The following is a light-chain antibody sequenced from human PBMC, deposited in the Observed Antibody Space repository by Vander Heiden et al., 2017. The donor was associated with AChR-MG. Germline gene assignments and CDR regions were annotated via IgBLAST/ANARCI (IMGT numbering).Light chain of an antibody. CDR2: DNS. CDR3: QVWDTGSDHWV. CDR1: SIGTRS. V-gene: IGLV3-21*03. Sequence: SYVLTQPPSVSAAPRSTAAITCGGSSIGTRSVHWYQQKPGQAPVLVVYDNSDRPSGIPERFSGSKSAKTATLTISRVEAGDEADYYCQVWDTGSDHWVFGGGTKLTVL. J-gene: IGLJ3*02.